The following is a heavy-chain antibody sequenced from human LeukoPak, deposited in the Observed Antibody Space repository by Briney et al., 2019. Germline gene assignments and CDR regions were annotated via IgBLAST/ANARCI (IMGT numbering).Heavy chain of an antibody. V-gene: IGHV5-10-1*01. J-gene: IGHJ4*02. CDR3: ARRDSSGWYYFDY. CDR2: IYPGDSYT. CDR1: GYTFHSYW. D-gene: IGHD6-19*01. Sequence: GESLKISCKGSGYTFHSYWIAWVRQMPGKGLEWMGIIYPGDSYTNYSPSFQGHVTISADKSISTAYLQWSSLKASDTAMYYCARRDSSGWYYFDYWGQGTLVTVSS.